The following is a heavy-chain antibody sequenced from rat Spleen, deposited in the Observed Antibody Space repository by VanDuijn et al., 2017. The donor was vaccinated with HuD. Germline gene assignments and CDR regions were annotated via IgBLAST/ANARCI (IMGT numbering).Heavy chain of an antibody. V-gene: IGHV5-31*01. CDR3: TGPFDY. Sequence: EVQLVESGGGLVQPGRSLKLSCVASGFTFNNYWMTWIRQAPGKGLECVASITNTGSNTYYPDSVKGRFTISRDNAKSTLYLQMNSLRSEDTATYYCTGPFDYWGQGVMVTVSS. J-gene: IGHJ2*01. CDR1: GFTFNNYW. CDR2: ITNTGSNT.